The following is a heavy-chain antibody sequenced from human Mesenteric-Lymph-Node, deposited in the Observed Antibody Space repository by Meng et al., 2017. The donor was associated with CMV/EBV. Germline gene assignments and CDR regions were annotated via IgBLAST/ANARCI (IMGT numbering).Heavy chain of an antibody. D-gene: IGHD6-13*01. CDR1: GGSISGYY. CDR2: IYYTGGT. CDR3: ARGLGGIAAAGIWYYFDY. V-gene: IGHV4-59*12. Sequence: SETLSLTCTVSGGSISGYYWSWIRQPPGKGLEWVGYIYYTGGTNYNPSLKSRVTISVDTSKNQFSLKLSSVTAADTAVYYCARGLGGIAAAGIWYYFDYWGQGTLVTVSS. J-gene: IGHJ4*02.